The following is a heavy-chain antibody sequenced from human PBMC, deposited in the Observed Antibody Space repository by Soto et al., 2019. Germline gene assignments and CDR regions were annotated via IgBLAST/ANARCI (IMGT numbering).Heavy chain of an antibody. D-gene: IGHD6-19*01. CDR3: ARAYQYSSGWYYFDY. CDR1: GYTFTGYY. Sequence: ASVKVSCKASGYTFTGYYMHWVRQAPGQGLEWMGWINPNSGGTNYAQKFQGWVTMTRDTSISTAYMELSRLRSDDTVVYYCARAYQYSSGWYYFDYWGQGTLVTVSS. V-gene: IGHV1-2*04. CDR2: INPNSGGT. J-gene: IGHJ4*02.